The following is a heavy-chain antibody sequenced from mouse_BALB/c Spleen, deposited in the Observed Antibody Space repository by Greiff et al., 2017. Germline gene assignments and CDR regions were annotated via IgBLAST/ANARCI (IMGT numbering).Heavy chain of an antibody. V-gene: IGHV5-6*02. J-gene: IGHJ2*01. CDR3: ARRGYDYDGGGFDY. CDR1: GFTFSSYG. D-gene: IGHD2-4*01. CDR2: ISSGGSYT. Sequence: EVMLVESGGDLVKPGGSLKLSCAASGFTFSSYGMSWVRQTPDKRLEWVATISSGGSYTYYPDSVKGRFTISRDNAKNTLYLQMSSLKSEDTAMYYCARRGYDYDGGGFDYWGQGTTLTVSS.